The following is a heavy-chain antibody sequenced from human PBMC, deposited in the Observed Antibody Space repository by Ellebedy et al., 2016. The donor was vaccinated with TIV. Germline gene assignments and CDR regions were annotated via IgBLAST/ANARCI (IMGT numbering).Heavy chain of an antibody. CDR3: ARDLTAMVTMTY. CDR1: GYTFTTYA. V-gene: IGHV1-18*01. Sequence: AALVKVSCKTSGYTFTTYAITWVRQAPGQGLEWMGRISPYDDNTNYAQEFQGRVTMTTDTSTNTAYMELSSLRSDDTAVYYCARDLTAMVTMTYWGQGTLVTVSS. D-gene: IGHD5-18*01. CDR2: ISPYDDNT. J-gene: IGHJ4*02.